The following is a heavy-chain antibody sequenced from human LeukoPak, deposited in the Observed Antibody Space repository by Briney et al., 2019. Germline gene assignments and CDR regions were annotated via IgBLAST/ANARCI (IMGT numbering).Heavy chain of an antibody. CDR1: GGSISSSRSY. V-gene: IGHV4-39*07. CDR3: SREGYSCPNWFDT. CDR2: IYYNGDT. J-gene: IGHJ5*02. D-gene: IGHD4-11*01. Sequence: SETLSLTCSVSGGSISSSRSYWGWIRQAPGKGLEWVGSIYYNGDTYYNPSFKSRVSMSVDTAKNQISLILTSVTAADTAVYYCSREGYSCPNWFDTWGQGTLVTVSS.